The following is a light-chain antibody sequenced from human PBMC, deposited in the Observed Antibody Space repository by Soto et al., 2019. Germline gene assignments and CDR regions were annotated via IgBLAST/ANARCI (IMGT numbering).Light chain of an antibody. J-gene: IGLJ1*01. V-gene: IGLV2-14*01. CDR3: SSYTSSSTYV. Sequence: QCALTQPASVTRSPGRSITISCTRTSSDVGGYNYVSWYQQHPGKAPKLMIYDVSNRPSGVSNRFSGSKSGNTASLTISGLQAVDEADYYCSSYTSSSTYVFGTGTKVTVL. CDR2: DVS. CDR1: SSDVGGYNY.